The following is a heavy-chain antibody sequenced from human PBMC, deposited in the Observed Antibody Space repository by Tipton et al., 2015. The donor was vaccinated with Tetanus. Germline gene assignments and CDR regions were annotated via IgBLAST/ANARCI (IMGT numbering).Heavy chain of an antibody. CDR3: AKDNPPWLEDY. CDR1: GLTFSSYA. D-gene: IGHD6-19*01. J-gene: IGHJ4*02. V-gene: IGHV3-23*01. CDR2: ISGSGGST. Sequence: SLRLSCAASGLTFSSYAMNWVRQAPGKGLEWVSAISGSGGSTDYADSVKGRFTISRENSKHTLHLQMNSLRAEDTAVYYCAKDNPPWLEDYWGQGTLVTVSS.